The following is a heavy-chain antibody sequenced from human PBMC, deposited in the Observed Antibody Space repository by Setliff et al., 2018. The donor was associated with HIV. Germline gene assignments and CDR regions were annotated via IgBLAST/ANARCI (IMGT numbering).Heavy chain of an antibody. CDR3: ARGEACGGDCHYAFEM. Sequence: PSETLSLTCTVSGDSISSGDSHWNWIRQPPGKGLEWIGYIHYSGNTYHYPSLKSRVTISVDTSKNPFSLKLNSVTAADTAVYYCARGEACGGDCHYAFEMWGQGTMVT. CDR2: IHYSGNT. CDR1: GDSISSGDSH. J-gene: IGHJ3*02. D-gene: IGHD2-21*02. V-gene: IGHV4-30-4*08.